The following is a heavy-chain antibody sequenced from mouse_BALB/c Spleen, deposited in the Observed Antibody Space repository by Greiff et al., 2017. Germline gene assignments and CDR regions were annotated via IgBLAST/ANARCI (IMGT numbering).Heavy chain of an antibody. J-gene: IGHJ4*01. CDR1: GFTFSSFG. CDR2: ISSGSSTI. Sequence: EVMLVESGGGLVQPGGSRKLSCAASGFTFSSFGMHWVRQAPEKGLEWVAYISSGSSTIYYADTVKGRFTISRDNPKNTLFLQMTSLRSEDTAMYYCARERIYYGNYGAMDYWGQGTSVTVSS. V-gene: IGHV5-17*02. CDR3: ARERIYYGNYGAMDY. D-gene: IGHD2-1*01.